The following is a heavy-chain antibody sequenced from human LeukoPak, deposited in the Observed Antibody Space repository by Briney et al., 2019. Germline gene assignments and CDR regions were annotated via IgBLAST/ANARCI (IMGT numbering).Heavy chain of an antibody. CDR2: ISNNRSYI. V-gene: IGHV3-21*01. CDR3: AREVLLWFGDRGSNMDV. CDR1: GFTFSSYS. D-gene: IGHD3-10*01. Sequence: GGSLRLSCAASGFTFSSYSMNWVRQAPGKGLEGVSSISNNRSYIYYADSVKGRFTISRDNHKNALYLQMNSLRADDAAVYYCAREVLLWFGDRGSNMDVWGKGTTVTVSS. J-gene: IGHJ6*03.